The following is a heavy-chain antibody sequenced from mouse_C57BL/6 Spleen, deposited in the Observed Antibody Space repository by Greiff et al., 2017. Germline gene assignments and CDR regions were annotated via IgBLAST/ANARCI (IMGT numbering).Heavy chain of an antibody. V-gene: IGHV1-15*01. J-gene: IGHJ3*01. CDR2: VDPETGGT. CDR1: GYTFTDYE. Sequence: VQLQQSGAELVRPGASVTLSCKASGYTFTDYEMHWVKQTPVHGLEWIGAVDPETGGTAYNQKFKGKAILTADKSSSTAYMELRSLTSEDSAVDYCTVYGAGGFAYWGQGTLVTVSA. CDR3: TVYGAGGFAY. D-gene: IGHD1-1*01.